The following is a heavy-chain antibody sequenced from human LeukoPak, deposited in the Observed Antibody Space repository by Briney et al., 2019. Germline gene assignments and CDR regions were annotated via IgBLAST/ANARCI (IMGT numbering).Heavy chain of an antibody. V-gene: IGHV7-4-1*02. CDR1: GYTFTSYG. J-gene: IGHJ5*02. CDR3: AGIAAAGRNWFDP. Sequence: ASAKVSCKASGYTFTSYGISWVRQAPGQGLEWMGWINTNTGNPTYAQGFTGRFVFSLDTSVSTAYLQISSLKAEDTAVYYCAGIAAAGRNWFDPWGQGTLVTVSS. CDR2: INTNTGNP. D-gene: IGHD6-13*01.